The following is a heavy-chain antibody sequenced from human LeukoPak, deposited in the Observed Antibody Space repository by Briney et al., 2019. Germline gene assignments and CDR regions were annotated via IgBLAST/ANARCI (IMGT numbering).Heavy chain of an antibody. V-gene: IGHV4-61*02. CDR3: AREKSSMATIGFDY. CDR1: GGSISSSSYY. J-gene: IGHJ4*02. CDR2: IYTSGST. Sequence: SETLSLTCTVSGGSISSSSYYWSWIRQPAGKGLEWIGRIYTSGSTNYNPSLKSRVTISVDTSKNQFSLKLSSVTAADTAVYYCAREKSSMATIGFDYWGQGTLVTVSS. D-gene: IGHD5-24*01.